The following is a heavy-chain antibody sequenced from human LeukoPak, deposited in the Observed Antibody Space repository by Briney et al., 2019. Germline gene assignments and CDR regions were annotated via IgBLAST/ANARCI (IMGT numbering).Heavy chain of an antibody. CDR1: RGSISSGGYY. Sequence: PSETLSLTCTVSRGSISSGGYYWSWIRQHPGKGLEWIGYIYYSGSTYYNPSLKSRVTISVDTSKNQFSLKLSSVTAADTAVYYCARISLLWFGELTHNWFDPWGQGTLVTVSS. V-gene: IGHV4-31*03. D-gene: IGHD3-10*01. J-gene: IGHJ5*02. CDR2: IYYSGST. CDR3: ARISLLWFGELTHNWFDP.